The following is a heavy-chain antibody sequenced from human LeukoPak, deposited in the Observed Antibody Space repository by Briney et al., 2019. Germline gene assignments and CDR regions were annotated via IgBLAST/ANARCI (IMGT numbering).Heavy chain of an antibody. Sequence: PGGSLRLSCAASGFTFSSYGMHWVRQAPGKGLEWVAVISYDGSNKYYADSVKGRFTISRDNSKNTLYLQMNSLRAEDTAVYYCAKTRILTYYDILTVPGSPDYYYMDVWGKGTTVTVSS. D-gene: IGHD3-9*01. J-gene: IGHJ6*03. CDR2: ISYDGSNK. CDR3: AKTRILTYYDILTVPGSPDYYYMDV. CDR1: GFTFSSYG. V-gene: IGHV3-30*18.